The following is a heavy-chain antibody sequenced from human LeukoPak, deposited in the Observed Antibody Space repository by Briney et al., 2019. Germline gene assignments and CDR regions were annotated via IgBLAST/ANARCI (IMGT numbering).Heavy chain of an antibody. V-gene: IGHV6-1*01. CDR2: TYYRSKWYN. D-gene: IGHD6-25*01. CDR3: ARVFTSSGPYYFDY. CDR1: GDSVSSNSVT. Sequence: SQTLSLTCAVSGDSVSSNSVTWNWIRHSPWRGLEWLGRTYYRSKWYNDYAVSVKSRITINPDTSKNQLSLQLNSVTPEDTAVYYCARVFTSSGPYYFDYWGQGTLVTVSS. J-gene: IGHJ4*02.